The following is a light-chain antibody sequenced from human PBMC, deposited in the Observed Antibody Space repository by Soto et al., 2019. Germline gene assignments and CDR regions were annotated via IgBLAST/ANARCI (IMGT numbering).Light chain of an antibody. CDR2: DAS. CDR1: QSGSGTY. CDR3: QQYGSSPIT. V-gene: IGKV3-20*01. J-gene: IGKJ5*01. Sequence: EIVLTQSPGTLSLSPGERTTLSCRASQSGSGTYLAWYQQKPGQAPRLLIYDASSRATGIPDRFSGSGSGTDFTLTISRLEPEDYAVYYCQQYGSSPITFGQGTRLEMK.